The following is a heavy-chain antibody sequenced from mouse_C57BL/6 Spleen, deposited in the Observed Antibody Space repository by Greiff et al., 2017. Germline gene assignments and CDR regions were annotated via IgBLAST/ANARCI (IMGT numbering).Heavy chain of an antibody. Sequence: VQLQQPGTELVKPGASVKLSCKASGYTFTSYWMHWVKQRPGQGLEWIGNINPSNGGTNYNEKFKSKATLTVDKSSSTAYMQLSMLTSEDSAVYYCARYDGSRSYAMDYWGQGTSVTVSS. CDR3: ARYDGSRSYAMDY. J-gene: IGHJ4*01. CDR1: GYTFTSYW. V-gene: IGHV1-53*01. CDR2: INPSNGGT. D-gene: IGHD1-1*01.